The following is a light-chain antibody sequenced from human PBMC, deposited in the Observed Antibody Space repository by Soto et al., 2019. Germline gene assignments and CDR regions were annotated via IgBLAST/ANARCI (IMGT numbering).Light chain of an antibody. CDR2: EVS. CDR3: SSYALSTAYL. V-gene: IGLV2-14*01. Sequence: QSVLTQPASVSGSPGQSITISCTGTSSDVGGYDYVSWYQIHPAKAPKLRVFEVSTRPSGVSYRYTGSKSGNTASLTISGLHAEDEADYFCSSYALSTAYLFGGGTKVTV. CDR1: SSDVGGYDY. J-gene: IGLJ1*01.